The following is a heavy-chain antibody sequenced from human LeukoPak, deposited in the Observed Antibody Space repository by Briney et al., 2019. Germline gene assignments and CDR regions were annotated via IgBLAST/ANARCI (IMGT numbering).Heavy chain of an antibody. Sequence: GGSLRLSCAASGFIFSNYGMHWVRQAPGKGLEWVALIWYDGNNKYYSDSVKCRFTISRDNSKNTLYLQMNSLRAEDTAVYYCAKDSYYFDTNGPFDYWGQGALVTVSS. CDR3: AKDSYYFDTNGPFDY. CDR1: GFIFSNYG. D-gene: IGHD2-8*01. J-gene: IGHJ4*02. CDR2: IWYDGNNK. V-gene: IGHV3-33*06.